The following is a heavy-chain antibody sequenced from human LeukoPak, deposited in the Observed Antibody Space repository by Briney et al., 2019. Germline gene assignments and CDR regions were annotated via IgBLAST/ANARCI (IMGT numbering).Heavy chain of an antibody. Sequence: SQTLSLTCAISGDTVSSNNAAYNWIRQSPSRGLEWLGRTYYRSKWFYDYGPSVKSRIIVNPDTSKNQFSLQLNPVTPEDTAVYYCAREPIAVAGTWDYFDSWGQGILLTVSP. D-gene: IGHD6-19*01. CDR1: GDTVSSNNAA. J-gene: IGHJ4*02. CDR3: AREPIAVAGTWDYFDS. CDR2: TYYRSKWFY. V-gene: IGHV6-1*01.